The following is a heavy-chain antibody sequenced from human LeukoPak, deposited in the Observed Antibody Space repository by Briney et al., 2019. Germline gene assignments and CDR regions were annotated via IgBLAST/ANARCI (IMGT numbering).Heavy chain of an antibody. CDR2: ISYDGSNK. D-gene: IGHD3-16*01. J-gene: IGHJ3*02. CDR1: GFTFSSYA. V-gene: IGHV3-30*04. Sequence: GGSLRLSCAASGFTFSSYAMHWVRQAPGKGVEWVAVISYDGSNKYYADSVKGGFTISRDNAKNSLYLQMNSLRAEDTAVYYCARDLLRPLADDAFDIWGQGTMVTVSS. CDR3: ARDLLRPLADDAFDI.